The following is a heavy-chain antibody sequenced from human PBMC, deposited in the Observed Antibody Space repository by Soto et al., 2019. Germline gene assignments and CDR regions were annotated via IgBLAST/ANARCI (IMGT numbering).Heavy chain of an antibody. CDR2: IYYSGST. V-gene: IGHV4-30-4*01. Sequence: PSETLSLTCTVSGGSISSGDYYWSWIRQPPGKGLEWIGYIYYSGSTYYNPSLKSRVTISVDTSKNQFSLKLSSVTAADTAVYYCESNSYGYTFYDYCGQLSLVTVSS. CDR1: GGSISSGDYY. D-gene: IGHD5-18*01. J-gene: IGHJ4*02. CDR3: ESNSYGYTFYDY.